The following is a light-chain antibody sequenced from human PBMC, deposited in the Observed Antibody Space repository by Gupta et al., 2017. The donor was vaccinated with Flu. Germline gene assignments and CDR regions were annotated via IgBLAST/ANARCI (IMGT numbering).Light chain of an antibody. CDR3: ATWDSSLSAL. J-gene: IGLJ3*02. V-gene: IGLV1-51*02. CDR1: SSNIGNNY. CDR2: QND. Sequence: SVLTPPPSVSAAPGQKVTISCSGSSSNIGNNYVSWYQQLPGTAPKLLIFQNDKRPSGIPDRFSGSKSGTSATLGITGLQTGDEADYYCATWDSSLSALFGGGAKLTVL.